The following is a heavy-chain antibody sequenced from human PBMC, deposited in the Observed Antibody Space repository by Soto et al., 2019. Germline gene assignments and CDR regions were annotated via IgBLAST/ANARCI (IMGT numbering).Heavy chain of an antibody. D-gene: IGHD3-3*01. CDR2: IYYSGST. CDR1: GGSISSYY. J-gene: IGHJ4*02. CDR3: ARVQQYYDFWSGYYRVDYYFAY. Sequence: SETLSLTCTVSGGSISSYYWSWIRQPPGKGLEWIGYIYYSGSTNYNPSLKSRVTISVDTSKNQFSLKLSSVTAADTAVYYCARVQQYYDFWSGYYRVDYYFAYWGQGTLVTVSS. V-gene: IGHV4-59*01.